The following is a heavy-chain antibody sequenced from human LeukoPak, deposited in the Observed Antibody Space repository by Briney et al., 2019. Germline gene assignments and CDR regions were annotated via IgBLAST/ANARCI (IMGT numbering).Heavy chain of an antibody. CDR1: GFTFSSYG. CDR3: AKLVTMIVVVGLEVDY. CDR2: IRYDGSNK. D-gene: IGHD3-22*01. J-gene: IGHJ4*02. Sequence: GGSLRLSCAASGFTFSSYGMHWVRQAPGKGLEWVAFIRYDGSNKYYADSVKGRLTIYRDNSKNTPYLQMNSLRAEDTAVYYCAKLVTMIVVVGLEVDYWGQGTLVTVSS. V-gene: IGHV3-30*02.